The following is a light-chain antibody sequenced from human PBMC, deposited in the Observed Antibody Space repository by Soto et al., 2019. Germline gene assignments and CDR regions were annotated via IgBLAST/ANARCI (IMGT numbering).Light chain of an antibody. J-gene: IGKJ5*01. CDR1: QSVSIY. CDR2: DAS. V-gene: IGKV3-20*01. CDR3: QQYGSSPIT. Sequence: EIVLTQSPATLSLSPGERATLSCRASQSVSIYLAWYQQRPGQAPRLLIYDASNRATGIPTRFSGSGSGTDFTLTISRLEPEDFAVYYCQQYGSSPITFGQGTRLEIK.